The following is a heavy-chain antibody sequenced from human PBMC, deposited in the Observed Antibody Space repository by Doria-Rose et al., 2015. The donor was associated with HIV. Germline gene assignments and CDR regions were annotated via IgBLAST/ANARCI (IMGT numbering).Heavy chain of an antibody. CDR1: GVSLSSPGMG. Sequence: ESGPVLVKPTETLTLTCTVSGVSLSSPGMGVSWIRQPPGKAPEWPANIFSDDERSYKTSLKSRLTISRGTSKSQVVLTMTDMDPVDTATYYCARIKSSRWYRKYYFDFWGQGTLVIVSA. CDR2: IFSDDER. V-gene: IGHV2-26*01. D-gene: IGHD6-13*01. CDR3: ARIKSSRWYRKYYFDF. J-gene: IGHJ4*02.